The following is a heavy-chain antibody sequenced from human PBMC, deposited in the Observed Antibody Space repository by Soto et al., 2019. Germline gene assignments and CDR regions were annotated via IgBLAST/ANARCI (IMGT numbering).Heavy chain of an antibody. CDR2: IHYSGST. CDR3: ARAGGAGSGHDWFDP. J-gene: IGHJ5*02. Sequence: SETLSLTCNVSGGSVSSGGYYWSWIRQHPGKGLEWIGYIHYSGSTYYNPSLKSRVTMSIDTSKDLFSLNLSSVTAADTAVYYCARAGGAGSGHDWFDPWGQGTLVTVSS. V-gene: IGHV4-31*03. CDR1: GGSVSSGGYY. D-gene: IGHD6-13*01.